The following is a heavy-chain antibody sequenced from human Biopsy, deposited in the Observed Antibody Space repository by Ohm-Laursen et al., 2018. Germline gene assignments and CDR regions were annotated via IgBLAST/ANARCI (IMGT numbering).Heavy chain of an antibody. CDR1: GGTFSNYG. J-gene: IGHJ1*01. CDR3: ATKLTGYFHH. V-gene: IGHV1-69*05. D-gene: IGHD3-9*01. Sequence: SSVKVSCKAPGGTFSNYGVNWVRQAPGQGLEWLGGNIPILGTGNYAQKFQDRVTVATDTSTSTATMELRSLRSDDTAVYYCATKLTGYFHHWGQGTLVIVSS. CDR2: NIPILGTG.